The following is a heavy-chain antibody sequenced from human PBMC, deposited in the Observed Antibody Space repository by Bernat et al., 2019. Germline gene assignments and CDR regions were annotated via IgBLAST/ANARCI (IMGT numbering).Heavy chain of an antibody. J-gene: IGHJ4*02. D-gene: IGHD6-13*01. V-gene: IGHV3-48*03. CDR2: ITSSGSTI. CDR3: EREMWYSSRWTSSFDY. CDR1: GFTFSSYE. Sequence: EVQLVESGGGLVQPGGSLRLSCAASGFTFSSYEMNWVRQAPGKGLEWVSYITSSGSTIYYADSVKGRFTISRDNAKNSLYLQMNSLRAEDTAVYYCEREMWYSSRWTSSFDYWGQGTLVTVSS.